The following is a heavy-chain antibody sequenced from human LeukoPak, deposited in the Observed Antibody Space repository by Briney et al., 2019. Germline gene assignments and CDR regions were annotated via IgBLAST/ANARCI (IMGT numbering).Heavy chain of an antibody. V-gene: IGHV4-4*07. CDR1: GVSISAYY. Sequence: PSETLSLTCSVSGVSISAYYWSWIRQPAGKGLEWIGRIYPGESIYASENTNYNPSLKSRVSMSGDTSKNQVSLKLRSVTAADTAVYYCARDPTTVTTIFDSWGQGTLVTVSS. D-gene: IGHD4-17*01. CDR2: IYPGESIYASENT. CDR3: ARDPTTVTTIFDS. J-gene: IGHJ4*02.